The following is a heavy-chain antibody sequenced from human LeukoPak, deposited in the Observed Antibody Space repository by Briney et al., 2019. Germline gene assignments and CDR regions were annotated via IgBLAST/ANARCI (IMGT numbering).Heavy chain of an antibody. D-gene: IGHD1-26*01. Sequence: GGSLRLSCAASGFTFSSYWMSWVRQAPGKGLEWVSSISWDGGSTGYGDPVKGRFIISRDNAKNSLYLQMNSLSAEDTAFYYCARVVGATEAFDIWGQGTMVTASS. CDR2: ISWDGGST. CDR3: ARVVGATEAFDI. J-gene: IGHJ3*02. CDR1: GFTFSSYW. V-gene: IGHV3-20*04.